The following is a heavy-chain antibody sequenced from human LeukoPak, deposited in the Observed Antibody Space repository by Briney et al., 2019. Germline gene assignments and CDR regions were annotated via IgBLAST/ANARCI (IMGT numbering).Heavy chain of an antibody. CDR3: ATAHSSSWYGNYYYMDV. Sequence: PGGSLRLSCAASGFTFSSYWMHWVRQAPGKGLVWVSRINSDGSSTSYADSVKGRFTVSRDNAKNTLYLQMNSLRAEDTAVYYCATAHSSSWYGNYYYMDVWGKGTTVTISS. CDR1: GFTFSSYW. D-gene: IGHD6-13*01. J-gene: IGHJ6*03. CDR2: INSDGSST. V-gene: IGHV3-74*01.